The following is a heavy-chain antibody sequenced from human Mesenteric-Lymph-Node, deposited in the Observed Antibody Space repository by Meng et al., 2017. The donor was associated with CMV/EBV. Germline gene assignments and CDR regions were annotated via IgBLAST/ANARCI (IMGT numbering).Heavy chain of an antibody. D-gene: IGHD3-22*01. Sequence: GGSLRLSCAASGFTFSDYYMSWIRQAPGKGLEWVSYIISSGSTIYYADSVKGRCTSSRDNAKNSLYLQMNSLRVGDTAMYYCAKDGQYYDDRTGYYSDAFEIWGQGTMVTVSS. V-gene: IGHV3-11*01. CDR3: AKDGQYYDDRTGYYSDAFEI. CDR2: IISSGSTI. CDR1: GFTFSDYY. J-gene: IGHJ3*02.